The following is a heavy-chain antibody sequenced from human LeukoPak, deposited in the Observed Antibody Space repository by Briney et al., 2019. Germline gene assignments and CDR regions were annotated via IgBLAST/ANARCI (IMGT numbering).Heavy chain of an antibody. Sequence: SETLSLTCTVSGGSISSYYWSWIRQPAGKGLEWVGRISFSGSTNYNPSLKSRVTISADTSKNQFSLKLSSVTAADTAVYYCARGYSSSSGSSPFDYWGQGTLVTVSS. J-gene: IGHJ4*02. D-gene: IGHD6-6*01. CDR1: GGSISSYY. V-gene: IGHV4-4*07. CDR2: ISFSGST. CDR3: ARGYSSSSGSSPFDY.